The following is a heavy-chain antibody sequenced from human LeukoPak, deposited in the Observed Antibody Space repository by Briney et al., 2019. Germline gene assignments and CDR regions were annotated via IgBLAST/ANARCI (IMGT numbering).Heavy chain of an antibody. J-gene: IGHJ4*02. CDR2: ISSSGRAI. Sequence: GGSLRLSCAASGFIFSDYYMTWIRQAPGKGLDWLSYISSSGRAIYYADSVKGRFTIPRDNAKSSLYLQMNSLRVEDTAVYYCARRFGDGDDIDYWGQGTLVTVSS. D-gene: IGHD5-24*01. CDR1: GFIFSDYY. CDR3: ARRFGDGDDIDY. V-gene: IGHV3-11*04.